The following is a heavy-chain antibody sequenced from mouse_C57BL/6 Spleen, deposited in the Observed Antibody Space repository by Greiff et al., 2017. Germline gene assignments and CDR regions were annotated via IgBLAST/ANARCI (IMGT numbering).Heavy chain of an antibody. Sequence: VKLMESGAELARPGASVKMSCKASGYTFTSYTMHWVKQRPGQGLEWIGYINPSSGYTKYNQKFKDKATLTADKSSSTAYMQLSSLTSEDSAVYYCARDGNHAMDYWGQGTSVTVSS. CDR1: GYTFTSYT. D-gene: IGHD2-1*01. V-gene: IGHV1-4*01. CDR3: ARDGNHAMDY. J-gene: IGHJ4*01. CDR2: INPSSGYT.